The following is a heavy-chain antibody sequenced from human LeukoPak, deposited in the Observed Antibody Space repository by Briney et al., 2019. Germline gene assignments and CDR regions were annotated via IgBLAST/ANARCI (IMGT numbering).Heavy chain of an antibody. Sequence: GASVKVSCKASGYTFTGYYMHWVRQATGQGLEWMGWMNPNSGNTGYAQKFQGRVTMTRNTSISTAYMELSSLRSEDTAVYYCARGPLLWFGERHYNWFDPWGQGTLVTVSS. J-gene: IGHJ5*02. D-gene: IGHD3-10*01. CDR3: ARGPLLWFGERHYNWFDP. CDR1: GYTFTGYY. CDR2: MNPNSGNT. V-gene: IGHV1-8*02.